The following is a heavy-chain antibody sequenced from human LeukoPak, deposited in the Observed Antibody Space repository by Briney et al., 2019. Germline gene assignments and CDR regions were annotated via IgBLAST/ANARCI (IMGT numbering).Heavy chain of an antibody. V-gene: IGHV5-51*01. D-gene: IGHD3-10*01. CDR2: IYPGDSDT. CDR1: GYSFTNYW. Sequence: GESLKISCKGSGYSFTNYWIGWVRQMPGKGLECMGIIYPGDSDTTYSPTFQGQVTISADKSISTAYLQWSSLKASDTAIYYCARLGGETYSYGSGSYPNWYFDLWGRGTLVTVSS. J-gene: IGHJ2*01. CDR3: ARLGGETYSYGSGSYPNWYFDL.